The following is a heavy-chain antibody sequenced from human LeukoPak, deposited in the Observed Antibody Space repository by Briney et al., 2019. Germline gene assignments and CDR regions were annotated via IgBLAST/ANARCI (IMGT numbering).Heavy chain of an antibody. V-gene: IGHV4-34*01. Sequence: PSETLSLTCAVYGGSFSGYYWSWIRQPPGKGLEWIGKINHSGSTNYNPSLKSRVTISVDTSKNQLSLKLSSVTAADTAVYYCARDLHYGSGSMVDYWGQGTLVTVSS. CDR2: INHSGST. CDR3: ARDLHYGSGSMVDY. D-gene: IGHD3-10*01. CDR1: GGSFSGYY. J-gene: IGHJ4*02.